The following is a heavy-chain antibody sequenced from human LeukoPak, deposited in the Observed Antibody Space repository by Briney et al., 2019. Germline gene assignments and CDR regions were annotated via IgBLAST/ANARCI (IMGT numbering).Heavy chain of an antibody. CDR2: ISAYNGNT. CDR3: AREKIAVAGYFDY. D-gene: IGHD6-19*01. Sequence: ASVKVSCKASGYTFTSYGISWVRQAPGQGLEWMGWISAYNGNTNYAQKFQGRVTITTDESTSTAYMELSSLRSEDTAVYYCAREKIAVAGYFDYWGQGTLVTVSS. V-gene: IGHV1-18*01. CDR1: GYTFTSYG. J-gene: IGHJ4*02.